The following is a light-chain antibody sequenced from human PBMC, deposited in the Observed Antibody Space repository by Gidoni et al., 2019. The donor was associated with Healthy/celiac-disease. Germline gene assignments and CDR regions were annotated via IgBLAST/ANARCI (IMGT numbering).Light chain of an antibody. CDR1: QSVSSD. CDR3: QQRSNWPPRLT. Sequence: DIVLTQSPATLSLSPGERATLSCRASQSVSSDLSWYQQKPGQAPRLRIYDASNRATGIPARFSGSGSGTDFTLTISSLEPEDFAVYYCQQRSNWPPRLTFGGGTKVEIK. V-gene: IGKV3-11*01. CDR2: DAS. J-gene: IGKJ4*01.